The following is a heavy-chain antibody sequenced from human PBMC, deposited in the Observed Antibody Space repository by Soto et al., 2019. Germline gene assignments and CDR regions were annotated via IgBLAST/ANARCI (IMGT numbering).Heavy chain of an antibody. Sequence: ASVKVSCKASGYTFTSYGINWVRQATGQGLEWMGWRNPNSGNTGYAQKFQGRVTMTRNTSISTAYMELSSLRSEDTAVYFCARVDPRGVAVVRDYWGQGTLVTSPQ. CDR1: GYTFTSYG. D-gene: IGHD3-10*01. J-gene: IGHJ4*02. CDR2: RNPNSGNT. CDR3: ARVDPRGVAVVRDY. V-gene: IGHV1-8*01.